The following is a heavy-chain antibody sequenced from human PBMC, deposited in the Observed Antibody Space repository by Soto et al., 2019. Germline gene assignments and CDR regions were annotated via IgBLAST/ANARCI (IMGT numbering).Heavy chain of an antibody. J-gene: IGHJ5*02. CDR3: AWMIGYCSSTSCYYWFDP. CDR1: GFSLSTSGMR. D-gene: IGHD2-2*01. Sequence: SGPTLVNPTQTLTLTCTFSGFSLSTSGMRVSWIRQPPGKALEWLARIDWDDDKFYSTSLKTRLTISKDTSKNQVVLTMTNMDPVDTATYYCAWMIGYCSSTSCYYWFDPWGQGTLVTVSS. CDR2: IDWDDDK. V-gene: IGHV2-70*04.